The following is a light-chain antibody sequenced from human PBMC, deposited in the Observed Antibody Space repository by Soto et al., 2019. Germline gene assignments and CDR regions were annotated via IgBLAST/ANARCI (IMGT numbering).Light chain of an antibody. Sequence: EIVLTQSPATLSLSPGERAALSCRASQGVGRFLAWYQQKPGQAPRLLIYDASNRATGIPARFNGSGSVTDVTLAIDDRAPENFAVYYCQQRGGWPLTFGGGTKVEIK. CDR3: QQRGGWPLT. CDR2: DAS. CDR1: QGVGRF. J-gene: IGKJ4*01. V-gene: IGKV3-11*01.